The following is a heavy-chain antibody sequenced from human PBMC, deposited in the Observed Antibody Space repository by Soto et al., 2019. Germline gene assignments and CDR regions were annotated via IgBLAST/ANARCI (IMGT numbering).Heavy chain of an antibody. CDR2: ISSSGSTI. CDR1: GFTFSDYY. J-gene: IGHJ4*02. V-gene: IGHV3-11*01. Sequence: GGSLSLSCAASGFTFSDYYMSWIRQAPGKGLEWVSYISSSGSTIYYADSVKGRFTISRDNAKNSLFLQMNSLRAEDTAVYYCARDKAYSSSPRSYLYYFDYWGQGTLVTVSS. CDR3: ARDKAYSSSPRSYLYYFDY. D-gene: IGHD6-6*01.